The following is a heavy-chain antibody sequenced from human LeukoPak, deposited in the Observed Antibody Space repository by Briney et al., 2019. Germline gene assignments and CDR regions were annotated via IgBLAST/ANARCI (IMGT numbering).Heavy chain of an antibody. Sequence: GGSLRLSCAASGFTFSSYAMHWVRQAPGKGLEWVAVISYDGSNKYYADSVKGRFTISRDNSKNTLYLQMNSLRAEDTAVYYCARDLWALAWLQLNYYGMDVWGQGTTVTVSS. V-gene: IGHV3-30*04. D-gene: IGHD5-24*01. J-gene: IGHJ6*02. CDR2: ISYDGSNK. CDR3: ARDLWALAWLQLNYYGMDV. CDR1: GFTFSSYA.